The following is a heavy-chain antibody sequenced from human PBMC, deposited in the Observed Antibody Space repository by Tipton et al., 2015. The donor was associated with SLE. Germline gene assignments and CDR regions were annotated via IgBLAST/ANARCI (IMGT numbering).Heavy chain of an antibody. CDR1: GGSIGSHY. Sequence: TLSLTCTVSGGSIGSHYWTWIRQPPGKGLEWIGWISYSGSTNFNPSLKSRVTISIDTSGSQFSLSLTSVTAADTAVYYCARMPPGGWNYYFDYWGQGTPVTVSS. CDR2: ISYSGST. J-gene: IGHJ4*02. V-gene: IGHV4-59*11. D-gene: IGHD1-7*01. CDR3: ARMPPGGWNYYFDY.